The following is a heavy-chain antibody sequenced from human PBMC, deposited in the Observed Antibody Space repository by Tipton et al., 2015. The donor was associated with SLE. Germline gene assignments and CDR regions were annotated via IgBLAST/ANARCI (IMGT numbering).Heavy chain of an antibody. V-gene: IGHV7-4-1*02. CDR3: ARGGHYYDILAGYPNDY. D-gene: IGHD3-9*01. Sequence: QVQLVQSGAEVKKPGASVKVSCKASGYTFTSYGISWVRQAPGQGLEWMGWINTNPGNPTFAQGFTGRFVFSLDTSLRTAYLQISSLNTEDTAVYYCARGGHYYDILAGYPNDYWGQGTLVTVSS. J-gene: IGHJ4*02. CDR1: GYTFTSYG. CDR2: INTNPGNP.